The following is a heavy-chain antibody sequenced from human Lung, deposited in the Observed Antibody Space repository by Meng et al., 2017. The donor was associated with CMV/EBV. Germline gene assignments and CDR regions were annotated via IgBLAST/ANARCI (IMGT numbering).Heavy chain of an antibody. CDR3: LRRSGGSV. J-gene: IGHJ1*01. V-gene: IGHV4-4*02. CDR1: GYSIKNHNW. D-gene: IGHD3-10*01. Sequence: QVRLGEACPALVKPADTTSLTCAVSGYSIKNHNWWAWVSRLPGKGLEWIGEIPHRRSRAYTPFLKSRVSMSIDKSKNQFSLKLTSVTAADTAVYHCLRRSGGSVWGQGTLVTVSS. CDR2: IPHRRSR.